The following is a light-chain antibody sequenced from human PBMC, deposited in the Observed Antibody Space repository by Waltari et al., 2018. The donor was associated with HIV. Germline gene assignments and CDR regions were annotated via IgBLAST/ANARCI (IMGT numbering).Light chain of an antibody. CDR3: QQYYDTPYT. J-gene: IGKJ2*01. CDR2: WAS. CDR1: QSILSTAGNRHY. Sequence: DIVVTQSPDSLAVSLGERATINCKSSQSILSTAGNRHYLAWYHQRPGQAPNLLIYWASTRESGVPDRFSGSGSGTDFTLTINSLQAEDVAVYYCQQYYDTPYTFGQGTKLDI. V-gene: IGKV4-1*01.